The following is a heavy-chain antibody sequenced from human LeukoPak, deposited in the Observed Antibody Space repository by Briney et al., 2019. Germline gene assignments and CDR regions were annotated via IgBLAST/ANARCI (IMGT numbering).Heavy chain of an antibody. Sequence: GGSLRLSCAASGFTFTDYWMTWVRQVPGKGLEWVANINRAGIESYYVDSVKGRFTISRDNAEKSLYLQMDSLRVDDTAVYYCARVGTWELQRVFDNWGQGTLVTVSS. V-gene: IGHV3-7*01. CDR1: GFTFTDYW. J-gene: IGHJ4*02. CDR3: ARVGTWELQRVFDN. CDR2: INRAGIES. D-gene: IGHD1-26*01.